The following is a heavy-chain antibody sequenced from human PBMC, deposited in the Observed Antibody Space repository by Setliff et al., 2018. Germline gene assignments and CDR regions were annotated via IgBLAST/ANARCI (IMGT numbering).Heavy chain of an antibody. CDR2: IYSSGSS. J-gene: IGHJ4*02. CDR1: GGSISSSY. CDR3: ARGLNSESWTFRY. D-gene: IGHD1-26*01. Sequence: SETLSLTCSVSGGSISSSYWTWIRQPPGKGLEWIGYIYSSGSSNYNPSLRSRVTISFNTSKNQISLKLSSVTAADTAIYYCARGLNSESWTFRYWSQGILVTVSS. V-gene: IGHV4-4*08.